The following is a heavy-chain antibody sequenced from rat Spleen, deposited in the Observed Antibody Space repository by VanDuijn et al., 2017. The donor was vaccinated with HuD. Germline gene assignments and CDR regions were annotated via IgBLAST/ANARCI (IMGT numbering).Heavy chain of an antibody. V-gene: IGHV5-7*01. CDR2: ISWGGSST. CDR1: GFTFDDYG. J-gene: IGHJ4*01. Sequence: EVKLVESGGGLVQPGRSLKLSCAASGFTFDDYGMAWVRQAPKNGLEWVASISWGGSSTYYLDNVKGRFTISRDNAKNALYLQMNNLRSEDTAIYYCTRYYEGYVMDVWGQGASVTVSS. CDR3: TRYYEGYVMDV. D-gene: IGHD1-12*01.